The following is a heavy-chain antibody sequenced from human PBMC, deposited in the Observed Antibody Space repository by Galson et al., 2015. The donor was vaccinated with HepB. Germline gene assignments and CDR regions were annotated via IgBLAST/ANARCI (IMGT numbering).Heavy chain of an antibody. CDR2: IKQDGSEK. CDR1: GFTFSSYW. Sequence: SLRLSCAASGFTFSSYWMSWVRQAPGKGLEWVANIKQDGSEKYYVDSVKGRFTISRDNAKNSLYLQMNSLRAEDTAVYYCARDGRILWFGELFSYYYGMDVWGQGTTVTVSS. V-gene: IGHV3-7*03. D-gene: IGHD3-10*01. J-gene: IGHJ6*02. CDR3: ARDGRILWFGELFSYYYGMDV.